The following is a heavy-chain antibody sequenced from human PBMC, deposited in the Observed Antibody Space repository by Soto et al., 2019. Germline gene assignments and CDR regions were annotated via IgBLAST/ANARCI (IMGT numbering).Heavy chain of an antibody. J-gene: IGHJ5*02. D-gene: IGHD1-26*01. CDR2: ISRSSTYI. CDR3: ARGVLPISSTSWFDP. CDR1: GFPFSTSN. Sequence: EVQQMESGGGLVNPGGSLGLSCVVSGFPFSTSNMNWIRQAPGKGLEWVSFISRSSTYIYYADSVKGRFTISRDDAENSLFLQMNSLRAEDTAVYYCARGVLPISSTSWFDPWGQGTLVTVSS. V-gene: IGHV3-21*01.